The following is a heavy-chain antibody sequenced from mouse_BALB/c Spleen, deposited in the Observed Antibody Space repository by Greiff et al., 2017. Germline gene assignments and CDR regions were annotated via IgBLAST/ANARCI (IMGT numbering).Heavy chain of an antibody. D-gene: IGHD4-1*02. CDR1: GYTFTSYW. J-gene: IGHJ2*01. CDR2: IYPSDSYT. V-gene: IGHV1-69*02. Sequence: QVQLQQPGAELVRPGASVKLSCKASGYTFTSYWINWVKQRPGQGLEWIGNIYPSDSYTNYNQKFKDKATLTVDKSSSTAYMQLSSPTSEDSAVYYCTQLGEGFDYWGRGTTLTVSS. CDR3: TQLGEGFDY.